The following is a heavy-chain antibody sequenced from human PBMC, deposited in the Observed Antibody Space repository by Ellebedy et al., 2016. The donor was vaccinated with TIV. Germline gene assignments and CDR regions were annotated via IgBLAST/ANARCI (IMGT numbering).Heavy chain of an antibody. CDR3: ARVSSNAFDT. J-gene: IGHJ3*02. V-gene: IGHV4-61*01. CDR2: LYGITKT. Sequence: MPSETLSLTCDVSGSSVSSGYYYWTWLRQPPGRGRVWNGYLYGITKTHHRPSLESRVSIALDTSKNQLFLTLSSVTAADTPVYYCARVSSNAFDTWGQGKMVTVSS. CDR1: GSSVSSGYYY.